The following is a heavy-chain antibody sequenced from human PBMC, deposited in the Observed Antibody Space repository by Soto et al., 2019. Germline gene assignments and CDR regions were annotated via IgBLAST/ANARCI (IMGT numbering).Heavy chain of an antibody. CDR1: GFTFSNYA. Sequence: GGSLRLSCAASGFTFSNYAMSWVRQAPGKGLEWVSAISGSTGSTYYADSVKGRFTISRDNSKNTLYLQMNSLRAEDTAVYYCAKRYSDFWSTFDYWGQGTLVTVS. J-gene: IGHJ4*02. CDR2: ISGSTGST. V-gene: IGHV3-23*01. CDR3: AKRYSDFWSTFDY. D-gene: IGHD3-3*01.